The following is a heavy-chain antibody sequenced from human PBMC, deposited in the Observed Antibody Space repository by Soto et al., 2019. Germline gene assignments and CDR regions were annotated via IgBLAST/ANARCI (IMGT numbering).Heavy chain of an antibody. CDR3: ARGGRIGTPPDY. CDR2: IFPGDSDT. Sequence: GESLKISCQGSGYDFVAYWIGWVRQMPGKGLEWMGIIFPGDSDTRYRPSFQGQVTISADRSINTAYLQWSSLKASDTAMYFCARGGRIGTPPDYWGQGAQVTVSS. V-gene: IGHV5-51*01. CDR1: GYDFVAYW. J-gene: IGHJ4*02. D-gene: IGHD1-7*01.